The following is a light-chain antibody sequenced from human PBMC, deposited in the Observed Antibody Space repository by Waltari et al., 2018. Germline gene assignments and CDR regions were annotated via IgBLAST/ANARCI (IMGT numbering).Light chain of an antibody. Sequence: QSALTQPASVSGSPGQSITIPCTGTSSDVGSYKLVSWYQQHPGKAPKLMIYEGSKRPSGVSNRFSGSRSGNTASLTISGLQAEDEADYYCCSFAGSTYVFGTGTKVTVL. CDR1: SSDVGSYKL. V-gene: IGLV2-23*01. CDR2: EGS. J-gene: IGLJ1*01. CDR3: CSFAGSTYV.